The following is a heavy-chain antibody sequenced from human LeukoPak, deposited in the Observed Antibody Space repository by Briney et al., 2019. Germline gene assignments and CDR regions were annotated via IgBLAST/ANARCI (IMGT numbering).Heavy chain of an antibody. J-gene: IGHJ4*02. D-gene: IGHD2-2*01. CDR1: GFTFSSYG. Sequence: GRSLRLSCGASGFTFSSYGMHWVRQAPGKGLEWLAVISYDGSNKYYADSVKGRFTISRDNSKNTLHLQMSSLRPEDTAVYYCAKGAVYCSSPKYPTGSAPSCFDNWGQGTLVTVSS. CDR3: AKGAVYCSSPKYPTGSAPSCFDN. V-gene: IGHV3-30*18. CDR2: ISYDGSNK.